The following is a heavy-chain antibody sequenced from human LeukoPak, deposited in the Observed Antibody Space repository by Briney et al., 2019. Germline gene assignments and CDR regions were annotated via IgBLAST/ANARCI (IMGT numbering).Heavy chain of an antibody. CDR3: ARDVGNYYDSSGYYVLDY. CDR1: GDSIRYLS. V-gene: IGHV4-59*12. J-gene: IGHJ4*02. Sequence: PSETLSLTCSVSGDSIRYLSWSWIRQPPGEGLEWIGYIYSSGKTDYNPSLESRVTMSVDTSKNQFSLKLSSVTAADTAVYYCARDVGNYYDSSGYYVLDYWGQGTLVTVSS. CDR2: IYSSGKT. D-gene: IGHD3-22*01.